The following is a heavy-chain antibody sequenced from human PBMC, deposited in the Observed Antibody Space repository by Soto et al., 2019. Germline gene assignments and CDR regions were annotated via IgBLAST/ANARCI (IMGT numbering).Heavy chain of an antibody. D-gene: IGHD2-15*01. Sequence: QVQLQESGPGLVKPSQTLSLTCTVSGGSISSGGYYWSWIHQHPGKGLEWIGYIYYSGSTYYNPSLKSRVTISVDTSKNQFSLKLSSVTAADTAVYYCARTRGYCSGGSCYVASGTFDYWGQGTLVTVSS. CDR3: ARTRGYCSGGSCYVASGTFDY. J-gene: IGHJ4*02. CDR2: IYYSGST. CDR1: GGSISSGGYY. V-gene: IGHV4-31*03.